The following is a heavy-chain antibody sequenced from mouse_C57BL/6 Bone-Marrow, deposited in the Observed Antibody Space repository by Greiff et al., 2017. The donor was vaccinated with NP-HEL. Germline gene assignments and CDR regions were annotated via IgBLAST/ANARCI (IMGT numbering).Heavy chain of an antibody. Sequence: EVNVVESGGGLVKPGGSLKLSCAASGFTFSDYGMHWVRQAPEKGLEWVAYISSGSSTIYYADTVKGRFTISRDNAKNTLFLQMTSLRSEDTAMYYCARPITTGDWYFDVWGTGTTVTVSS. CDR1: GFTFSDYG. J-gene: IGHJ1*03. V-gene: IGHV5-17*01. CDR3: ARPITTGDWYFDV. CDR2: ISSGSSTI. D-gene: IGHD1-1*01.